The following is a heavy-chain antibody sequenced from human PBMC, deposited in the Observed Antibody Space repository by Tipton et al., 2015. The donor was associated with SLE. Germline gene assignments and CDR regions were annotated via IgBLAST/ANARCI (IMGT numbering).Heavy chain of an antibody. CDR1: GFTFSSYA. D-gene: IGHD3-3*01. J-gene: IGHJ5*02. V-gene: IGHV3-49*04. Sequence: SLRLSCAASGFTFSSYAMHWVRQAPGKGLEWVALMRSRDYGGTTEYAASVKGRFTISRDDARNITYLQMNSLKTDDTAVYYCTRAFGVAIASWFDPWGQGTLVTVAS. CDR3: TRAFGVAIASWFDP. CDR2: MRSRDYGGTT.